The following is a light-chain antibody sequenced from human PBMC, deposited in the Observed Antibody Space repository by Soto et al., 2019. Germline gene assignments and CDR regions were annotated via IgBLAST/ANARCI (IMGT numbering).Light chain of an antibody. CDR1: QSVRSNY. CDR3: QQYHSAPWT. Sequence: EIVLTQSPGTLSLSPGEIATLSFSASQSVRSNYLAWYQQRPGQAPRLLIYGASSRATGIPDRFSASGSGTDFTLTISRLEPEDCAVYFCQQYHSAPWTFGQGTKVDIK. CDR2: GAS. J-gene: IGKJ1*01. V-gene: IGKV3-20*01.